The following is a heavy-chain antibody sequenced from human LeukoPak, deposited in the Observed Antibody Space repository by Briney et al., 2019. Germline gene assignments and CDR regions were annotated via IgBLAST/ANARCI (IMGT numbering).Heavy chain of an antibody. V-gene: IGHV4-59*01. D-gene: IGHD1-14*01. Sequence: KPSETLSLTWTVSGGSINFYYWHWMRQPPGKGLEWIGHTFYSGNAKYNPSLKSRVTISVDRSKNQISLNLSSVTVADTAVYYCAKGGPEASAGLSWFDPWGQGTLVTVSS. J-gene: IGHJ5*02. CDR3: AKGGPEASAGLSWFDP. CDR2: TFYSGNA. CDR1: GGSINFYY.